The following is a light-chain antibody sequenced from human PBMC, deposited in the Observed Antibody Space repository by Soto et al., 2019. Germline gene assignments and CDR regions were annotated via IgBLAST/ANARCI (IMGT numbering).Light chain of an antibody. J-gene: IGLJ3*02. CDR1: SSNIGAAYD. V-gene: IGLV1-40*01. CDR2: GNN. CDR3: QSYDSSLSGWV. Sequence: QSVLTQPPSVSGAPGQKVTISCTRSSSNIGAAYDVHWYQHLPGTAPKLLIYGNNNRPSGVPDRFSGSKSGTSASLAITGLQAEDEADYYCQSYDSSLSGWVLGGGTQLTVL.